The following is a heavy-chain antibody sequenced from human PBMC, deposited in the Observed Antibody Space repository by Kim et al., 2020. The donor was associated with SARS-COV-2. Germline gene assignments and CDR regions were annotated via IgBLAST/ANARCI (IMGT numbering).Heavy chain of an antibody. J-gene: IGHJ5*02. CDR3: ARQIQLWYFDP. CDR2: ITSSGSYI. CDR1: GFTFSSYS. V-gene: IGHV3-21*01. D-gene: IGHD5-18*01. Sequence: GGSLRLSCAASGFTFSSYSMNWVRQAPGKGLEWVSSITSSGSYIYYAESVKGRFTISRDNAKNSLSLQMNSLRAEDTAVYYCARQIQLWYFDPWGQGTLVTVSS.